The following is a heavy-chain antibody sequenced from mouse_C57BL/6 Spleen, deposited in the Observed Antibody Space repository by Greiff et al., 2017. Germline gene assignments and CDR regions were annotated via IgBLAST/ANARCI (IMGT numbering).Heavy chain of an antibody. CDR3: AAPTGAYYYAMEY. CDR2: IDPNSGGT. CDR1: GYTFTSYW. J-gene: IGHJ4*01. V-gene: IGHV1-72*01. Sequence: VQLQQPGAELVKPGASVKLSCKASGYTFTSYWMHWVKQRPGRGLEWIGRIDPNSGGTKYNEKFKSKAKLTVERPSSAAYMQRGGRTAGDAAVEYGAAPTGAYYYAMEYWGQGTSVTVSS.